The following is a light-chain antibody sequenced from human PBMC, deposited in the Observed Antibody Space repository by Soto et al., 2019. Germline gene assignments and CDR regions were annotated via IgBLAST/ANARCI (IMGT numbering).Light chain of an antibody. CDR2: SNN. J-gene: IGLJ3*02. CDR3: AAWDYSLSGWV. V-gene: IGLV1-44*01. Sequence: QSVLTQPPSASGTPGQRVTISCSGSSSSIGSNSVNWYQQLPGTAPKPLIYSNNQRPSGVPDRFSGSKYGTSASLAISGLQFEDEDEYYCAAWDYSLSGWVFGGGTKVTVL. CDR1: SSSIGSNS.